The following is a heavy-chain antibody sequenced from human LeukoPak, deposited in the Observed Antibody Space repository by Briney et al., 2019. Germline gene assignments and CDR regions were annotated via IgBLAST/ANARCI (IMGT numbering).Heavy chain of an antibody. J-gene: IGHJ6*03. V-gene: IGHV3-23*01. D-gene: IGHD6-19*01. CDR2: ISVSGGSP. CDR3: AKDGRSRKQWLVFGYYYYMDV. CDR1: RFTLSSYG. Sequence: GGTLRLSCAASRFTLSSYGMSWVRPAPGKGLEWVSAISVSGGSPYYADSVKGRFTISRDNSKNTLYLQMNSLRAEDTAVYYCAKDGRSRKQWLVFGYYYYMDVWGKGTTVTISS.